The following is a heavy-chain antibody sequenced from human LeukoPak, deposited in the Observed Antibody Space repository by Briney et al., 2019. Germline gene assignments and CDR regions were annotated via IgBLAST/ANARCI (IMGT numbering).Heavy chain of an antibody. CDR3: AKGSYYDILTGYFHFDY. CDR1: GLTFSSYG. CDR2: ISGSGGST. Sequence: GGSLRLSCAASGLTFSSYGMSWVRQAPGKGLEWVSAISGSGGSTYYADSVKGRFTISRDNSKNTLYLQMNSLRAEDTAVYYCAKGSYYDILTGYFHFDYWGQGTLVTVSS. V-gene: IGHV3-23*01. D-gene: IGHD3-9*01. J-gene: IGHJ4*02.